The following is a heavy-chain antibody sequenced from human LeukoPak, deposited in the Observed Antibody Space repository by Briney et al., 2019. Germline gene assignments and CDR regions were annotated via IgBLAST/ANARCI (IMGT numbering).Heavy chain of an antibody. J-gene: IGHJ4*02. CDR2: IIYDGTNA. CDR3: ARDPGTRYSVKVGYYFDY. CDR1: GFTFDSYS. V-gene: IGHV3-30-3*01. D-gene: IGHD1-26*01. Sequence: PGGSLRLSCAASGFTFDSYSMHWVRQAPGKGLEWVSVIIYDGTNAHYADSVKGRFTVSRDNSRNTLFLQMNSLRPDDTAVYYCARDPGTRYSVKVGYYFDYWGQGTLVTVTS.